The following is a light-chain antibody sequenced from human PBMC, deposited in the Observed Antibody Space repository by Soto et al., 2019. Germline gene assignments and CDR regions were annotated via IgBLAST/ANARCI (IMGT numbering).Light chain of an antibody. CDR1: QSISTW. J-gene: IGKJ3*01. V-gene: IGKV1-5*01. CDR3: QQYKNYLT. CDR2: SAS. Sequence: DIQMTQSPSTLSASVGDRVTITCRASQSISTWLAWYQQKPGKAPKVLIYSASSLESGVPSRFSGSGSGTEFTLTISSLQHDDFATYYCQQYKNYLTFGPGTKVDIK.